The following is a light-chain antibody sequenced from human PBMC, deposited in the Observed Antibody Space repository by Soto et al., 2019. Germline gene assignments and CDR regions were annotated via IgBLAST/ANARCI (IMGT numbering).Light chain of an antibody. J-gene: IGKJ4*01. Sequence: EIVLTQSPATLSLSPGERATLSCRASQSVSSSLAWYQQKPGQGPRLLIYDASNRATGIPARFSGSGSGTDFTLTISRLEPEDFELYYCQQRSYWPRLSFGGGTKVEIK. CDR2: DAS. CDR1: QSVSSS. V-gene: IGKV3-11*01. CDR3: QQRSYWPRLS.